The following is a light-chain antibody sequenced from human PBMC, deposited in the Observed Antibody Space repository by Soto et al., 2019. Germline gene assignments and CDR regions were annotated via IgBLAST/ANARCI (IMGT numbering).Light chain of an antibody. Sequence: IKSNTSASTLSASVGDRVTITCRASQSLSNWLAWYQQKPGKAPKLLIFDVSSLESGVPSRFSGSGSGTEFTLPIRSLQPEEFATYYCQQYSTYATVGEGTKVDIK. J-gene: IGKJ4*01. CDR1: QSLSNW. CDR3: QQYSTYAT. CDR2: DVS. V-gene: IGKV1-5*01.